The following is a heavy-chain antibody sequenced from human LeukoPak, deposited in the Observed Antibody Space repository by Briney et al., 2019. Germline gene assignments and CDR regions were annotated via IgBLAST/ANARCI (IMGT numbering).Heavy chain of an antibody. D-gene: IGHD3-16*01. V-gene: IGHV3-7*03. Sequence: GGSLRLSCAAPGFTFSSYWMSWVRQAPGKGLEWVANIKQNESERYYVDSVKGRFTISRDNARNSLYLQTNSLRTEDTAVYYCARVKVAEGEFDYWGQGTLVTVSS. CDR2: IKQNESER. CDR3: ARVKVAEGEFDY. CDR1: GFTFSSYW. J-gene: IGHJ4*02.